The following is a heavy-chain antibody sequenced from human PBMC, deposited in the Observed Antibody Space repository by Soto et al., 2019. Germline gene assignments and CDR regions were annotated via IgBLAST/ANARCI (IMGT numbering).Heavy chain of an antibody. CDR2: IYYSGTT. CDR1: GGSFSGYY. D-gene: IGHD2-2*01. V-gene: IGHV4-59*08. CDR3: ARLGEYYQSLDP. Sequence: SETLSLTCAVYGGSFSGYYWSWIRQPPGKGLEWIGYIYYSGTTTYNPSLKSRVAISLETSKSQFSLRLSSVTASDTAVYYCARLGEYYQSLDPWGQGTLVTVSS. J-gene: IGHJ5*02.